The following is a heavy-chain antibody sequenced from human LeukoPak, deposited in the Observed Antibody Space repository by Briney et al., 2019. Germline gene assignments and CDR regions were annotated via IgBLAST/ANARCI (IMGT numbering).Heavy chain of an antibody. V-gene: IGHV4-59*08. Sequence: SETLSLTCTVSGGSISGYYWTWIRQPPGKGLEWIGYISYSGSTSSHPSLKSRVTISLDTSKNQFSLKLTSVTAADTAVYYCVRGYSGYPYYLDYWSQGTLVTVSS. CDR1: GGSISGYY. CDR2: ISYSGST. D-gene: IGHD5-12*01. J-gene: IGHJ4*02. CDR3: VRGYSGYPYYLDY.